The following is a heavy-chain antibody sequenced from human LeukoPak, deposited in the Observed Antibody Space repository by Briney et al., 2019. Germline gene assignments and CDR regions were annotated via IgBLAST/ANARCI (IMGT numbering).Heavy chain of an antibody. CDR2: INPGGGTT. J-gene: IGHJ4*02. D-gene: IGHD1-7*01. V-gene: IGHV1-46*01. CDR1: GYTFTSYY. CDR3: AKGELELPDY. Sequence: GASVKVSCKASGYTFTSYYMHWVRQAPGQELEWMGTINPGGGTTSYAQKFQGRVTMTRDTSTSTVYMELSSLRSEDTAVYYCAKGELELPDYWGQGTLVTVSS.